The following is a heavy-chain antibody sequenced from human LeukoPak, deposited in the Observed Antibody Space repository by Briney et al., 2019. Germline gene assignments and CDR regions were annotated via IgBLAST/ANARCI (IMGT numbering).Heavy chain of an antibody. CDR1: GYSISSGYY. J-gene: IGHJ6*03. CDR2: IYRSGGT. CDR3: ARRVVDGDWLPRPYYYMDV. D-gene: IGHD3-9*01. V-gene: IGHV4-38-2*02. Sequence: SETLSLTCSVSGYSISSGYYWDRIRQPPGKGLEWIGSIYRSGGTYYNPSLKSRVTISVDTSKNQFSLKLSSVTAADTAVYYCARRVVDGDWLPRPYYYMDVWDKGTTVTVSS.